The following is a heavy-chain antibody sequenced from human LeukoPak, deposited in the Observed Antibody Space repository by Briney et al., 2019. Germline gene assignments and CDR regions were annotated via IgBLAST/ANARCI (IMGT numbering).Heavy chain of an antibody. CDR3: ARGVSYDILTGKTFDY. D-gene: IGHD3-9*01. V-gene: IGHV3-21*01. CDR2: ISSSSSYI. CDR1: GFTFSSYS. J-gene: IGHJ4*02. Sequence: GGSLRPSCAASGFTFSSYSMNWVRQAPGKGLEWVSSISSSSSYIYYADSVKARFTISRDNAKNSLYLQMNSLRAEDTAVYYCARGVSYDILTGKTFDYWGQGTLVTDSS.